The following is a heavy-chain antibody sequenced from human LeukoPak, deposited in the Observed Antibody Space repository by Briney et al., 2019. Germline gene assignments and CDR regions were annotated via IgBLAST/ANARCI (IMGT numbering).Heavy chain of an antibody. CDR3: ARGFLDFDF. J-gene: IGHJ4*01. CDR1: GFTVSDNY. Sequence: GGSLRLSCATSGFTVSDNYMSWVRQAPGKGLEWVALIWYDGTDTYYADAVKGRFTISRDDSKNTVYLQMNSLRAEDTAFYYCARGFLDFDFWGHGTLVTVSS. CDR2: IWYDGTDT. V-gene: IGHV3-33*08. D-gene: IGHD3-3*01.